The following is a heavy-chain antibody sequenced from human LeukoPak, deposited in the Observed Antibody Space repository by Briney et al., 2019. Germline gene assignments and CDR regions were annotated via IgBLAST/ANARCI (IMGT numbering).Heavy chain of an antibody. CDR1: GSSFSDHY. V-gene: IGHV3-11*05. D-gene: IGHD4-11*01. CDR2: ISYTASYT. Sequence: GGSLRLSCVASGSSFSDHYMSWIRQAPGKGLEWVAYISYTASYTNYADSVKGRFTISRDNAKNSLYLLMNSLRAEDTAVYYCARDPLQPPVGYWGQGTLVTVSS. CDR3: ARDPLQPPVGY. J-gene: IGHJ4*02.